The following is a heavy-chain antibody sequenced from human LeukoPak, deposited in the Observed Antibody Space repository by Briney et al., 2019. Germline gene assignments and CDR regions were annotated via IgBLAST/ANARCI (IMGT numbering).Heavy chain of an antibody. V-gene: IGHV3-7*04. CDR2: IKQDESEK. D-gene: IGHD3-10*01. J-gene: IGHJ4*02. CDR3: AKAGRRDSVFDY. Sequence: PGGSLRFSCAASGFTFSSYWMSWVRQAPGKGLEWVANIKQDESEKHYVDSVKGRFTISRDNAKNSLYLQMNILRADDTAVYYCAKAGRRDSVFDYWGQGSLVTVSS. CDR1: GFTFSSYW.